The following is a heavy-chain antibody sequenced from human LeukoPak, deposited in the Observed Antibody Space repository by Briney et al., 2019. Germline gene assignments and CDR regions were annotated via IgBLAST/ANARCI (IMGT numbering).Heavy chain of an antibody. CDR3: VWWLPIDPPFQH. J-gene: IGHJ1*01. Sequence: SETLSLTCAVYGGSFSGYYWSWIRQPPGKGLEWIGEINHSGSTNYNPSLKSRVTISVDTSKNQFSLKLSSVTAADTAVYYCVWWLPIDPPFQHWGQGTLVTVSS. CDR2: INHSGST. D-gene: IGHD2-15*01. CDR1: GGSFSGYY. V-gene: IGHV4-34*01.